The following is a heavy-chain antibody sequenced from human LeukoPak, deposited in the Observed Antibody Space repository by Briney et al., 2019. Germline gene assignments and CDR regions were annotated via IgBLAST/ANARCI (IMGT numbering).Heavy chain of an antibody. V-gene: IGHV3-72*01. CDR1: GFTFSDHN. CDR3: ARSPLGVAPFDY. Sequence: QPGGSLRLSCAASGFTFSDHNMDWVRQAPGEGLEWVARIRNKANGYTTEYAASVKGRFTISGDDSENSLYLQMDSLKTEDTAVYYCARSPLGVAPFDYWGQGTLVTVSS. D-gene: IGHD3-10*01. CDR2: IRNKANGYTT. J-gene: IGHJ4*02.